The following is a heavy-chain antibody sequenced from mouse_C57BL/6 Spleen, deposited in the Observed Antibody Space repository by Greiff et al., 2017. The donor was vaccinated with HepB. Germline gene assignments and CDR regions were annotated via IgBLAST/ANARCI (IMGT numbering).Heavy chain of an antibody. CDR2: ISDGGSYT. V-gene: IGHV5-4*01. CDR3: ARDGGDVGYFDY. Sequence: DVQLVESGGGLVKPGGSLKLSCAASGFTFSSYAMSWVRQTPEKRLEWVATISDGGSYTYYPDNVKGRFTISRDNAKNNLYLQMSHLKSEDTAMYYCARDGGDVGYFDYWGQGTTLTVSS. CDR1: GFTFSSYA. J-gene: IGHJ2*01. D-gene: IGHD3-3*01.